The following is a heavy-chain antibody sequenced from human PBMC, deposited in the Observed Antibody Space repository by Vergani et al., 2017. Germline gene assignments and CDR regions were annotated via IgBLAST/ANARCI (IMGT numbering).Heavy chain of an antibody. V-gene: IGHV3-74*01. CDR3: AREGRIDAEGTELDY. Sequence: EVQLVESGGGLVQPGGSLRLSCAASGFTFSRHWMHWVRQAPGKGLVWVSRVNPEGTNTPYADSVKVRFTISRDNAKNMMYLQLNSLRDEDTAVYYCAREGRIDAEGTELDYWGQGTLVTVSS. CDR1: GFTFSRHW. CDR2: VNPEGTNT. J-gene: IGHJ4*02. D-gene: IGHD1-14*01.